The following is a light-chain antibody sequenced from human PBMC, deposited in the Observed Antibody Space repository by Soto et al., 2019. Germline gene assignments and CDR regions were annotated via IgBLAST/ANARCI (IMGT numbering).Light chain of an antibody. J-gene: IGKJ4*01. Sequence: DVQMTQSPSSLSAFVGDRVTITCRASQGIAPYLAWFQQKPGKVPKLLIYATSTLQSGVPSRFSGSGSGTDFTFTLNSVQPEDVGTYYCQKYNSAPLTFGGGTKVEIK. CDR1: QGIAPY. CDR2: ATS. CDR3: QKYNSAPLT. V-gene: IGKV1-27*01.